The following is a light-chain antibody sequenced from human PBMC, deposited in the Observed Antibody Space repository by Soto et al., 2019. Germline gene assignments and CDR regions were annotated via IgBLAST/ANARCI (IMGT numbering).Light chain of an antibody. Sequence: PGERATLSCRASQSVTSTFLAWFQQRRGQAPRLLIHDVSSRASGVPPRFSGSGSGTDFTLTISRLEPEDFAVYYCQQYGSSPYTFGQGTKLEI. CDR1: QSVTSTF. V-gene: IGKV3-20*01. CDR2: DVS. CDR3: QQYGSSPYT. J-gene: IGKJ2*01.